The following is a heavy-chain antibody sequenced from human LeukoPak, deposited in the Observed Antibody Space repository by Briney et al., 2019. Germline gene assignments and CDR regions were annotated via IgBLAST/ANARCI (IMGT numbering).Heavy chain of an antibody. D-gene: IGHD3-10*01. CDR3: ARESPVDYYGSYDY. CDR2: ISGSGVST. V-gene: IGHV3-23*01. CDR1: GFTFSNYA. J-gene: IGHJ4*02. Sequence: GGSLTLSYAASGFTFSNYAMSWVRQAPGKGLEWVSTISGSGVSTYYADSVKGQFTISKDNSKNTLYLQMNSLRAEDTAVYYCARESPVDYYGSYDYRGQGTLVTVSS.